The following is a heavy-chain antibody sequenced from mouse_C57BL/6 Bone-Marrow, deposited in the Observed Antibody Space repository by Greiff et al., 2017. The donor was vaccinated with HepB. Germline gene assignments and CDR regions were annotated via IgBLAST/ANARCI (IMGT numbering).Heavy chain of an antibody. CDR1: GYTFTSYW. CDR3: ARGGLWLRRGYFDV. V-gene: IGHV1-64*01. CDR2: IHPNSGST. D-gene: IGHD2-2*01. J-gene: IGHJ1*03. Sequence: QVQLQQPGAELVKPGASVKLSCKASGYTFTSYWMHWVKQRPGQGLEWIGMIHPNSGSTNYNEKFKSKATLTVDKSSSTAYMQLSSLTSEDSAVYYCARGGLWLRRGYFDVWGTGTTVTVSS.